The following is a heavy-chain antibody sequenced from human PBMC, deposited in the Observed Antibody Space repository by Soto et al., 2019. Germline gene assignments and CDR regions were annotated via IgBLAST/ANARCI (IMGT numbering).Heavy chain of an antibody. Sequence: GESLKISCKGSGFTFTNYWIGWVRQMPGKGLEWMGIIYPGDSDTRYSPSFQGQVTISADKSISTAYLQWSSLKASDTAIYYCARQSGYDFWGGYSTEAIIDVWGQGTTVTVSS. CDR1: GFTFTNYW. CDR2: IYPGDSDT. CDR3: ARQSGYDFWGGYSTEAIIDV. V-gene: IGHV5-51*01. D-gene: IGHD3-3*01. J-gene: IGHJ6*02.